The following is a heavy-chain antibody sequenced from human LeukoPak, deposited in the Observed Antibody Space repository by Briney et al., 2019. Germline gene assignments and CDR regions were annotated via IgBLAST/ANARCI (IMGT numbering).Heavy chain of an antibody. J-gene: IGHJ3*02. CDR1: GYTFTGYY. Sequence: GASVKVSCKASGYTFTGYYMHWVRQAPGQGLEWMGWINPNSGGTNYAQKFQGRVTMTRDTSISTAYMELSRLRSDDTAVYYCARAGSGGSWDRPFDIWGQGTMVSVSS. V-gene: IGHV1-2*02. CDR2: INPNSGGT. CDR3: ARAGSGGSWDRPFDI. D-gene: IGHD2-15*01.